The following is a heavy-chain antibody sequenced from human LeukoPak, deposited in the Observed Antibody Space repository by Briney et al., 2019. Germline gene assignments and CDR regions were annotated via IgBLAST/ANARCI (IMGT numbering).Heavy chain of an antibody. V-gene: IGHV4-34*01. D-gene: IGHD3-22*01. Sequence: SEILSLTCAVYGGSFSNYYWGWIRQSPARGLEWIGEVNHRGTTNYSPSLKSRVTISVDSSKNQFSLKMTSVTAADTAVYYCTREWSSGYYSDYWGQGILVTVSS. CDR1: GGSFSNYY. J-gene: IGHJ4*02. CDR3: TREWSSGYYSDY. CDR2: VNHRGTT.